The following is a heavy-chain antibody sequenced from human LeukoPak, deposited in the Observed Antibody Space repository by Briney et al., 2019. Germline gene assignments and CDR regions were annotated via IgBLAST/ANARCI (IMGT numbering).Heavy chain of an antibody. CDR3: ARGNSGSYREFDY. CDR2: IYTSGST. V-gene: IGHV4-4*07. CDR1: GVPISSYY. Sequence: SETLSLTCTVSGVPISSYYWGWVRQPAGKGLEWVGRIYTSGSTNYNPSLKSRVTMSVDTSKNQFSLKLSSVTAADTAVFYCARGNSGSYREFDYWGQGTLVTVSS. D-gene: IGHD1-26*01. J-gene: IGHJ4*02.